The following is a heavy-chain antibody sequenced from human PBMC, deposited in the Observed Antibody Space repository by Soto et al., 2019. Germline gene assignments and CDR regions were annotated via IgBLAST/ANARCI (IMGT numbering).Heavy chain of an antibody. CDR1: GFTFSSYA. CDR2: ISDSGTNT. Sequence: GGSLRLSCAAFGFTFSSYALSWVRQAPEKGLEWVSAISDSGTNTYYADSVKGRFTISRDDSKNTLFLQMNSLRAEDTAIYYCAKTLTKSGSAPYYLTLDVWGQRNTVTVS. CDR3: AKTLTKSGSAPYYLTLDV. J-gene: IGHJ6*02. D-gene: IGHD1-26*01. V-gene: IGHV3-23*01.